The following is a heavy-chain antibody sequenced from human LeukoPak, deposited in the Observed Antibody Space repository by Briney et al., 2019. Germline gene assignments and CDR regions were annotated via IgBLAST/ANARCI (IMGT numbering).Heavy chain of an antibody. CDR3: ARHKYSSGWPPEGAFDI. V-gene: IGHV4-38-2*02. CDR2: IDHSGST. J-gene: IGHJ3*02. CDR1: GYSISSGYY. Sequence: PSETLSLTCTVSGYSISSGYYWGWIRQPPGKGLEWTGSIDHSGSTNYNPSLKSRVTISVDTSKNQFSLKLSSVTAADTAVYYCARHKYSSGWPPEGAFDIWGQGTMVTVSS. D-gene: IGHD6-19*01.